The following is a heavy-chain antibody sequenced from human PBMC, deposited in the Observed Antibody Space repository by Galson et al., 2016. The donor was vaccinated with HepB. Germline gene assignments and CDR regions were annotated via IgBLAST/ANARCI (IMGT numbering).Heavy chain of an antibody. V-gene: IGHV2-5*01. Sequence: PALVKPTQTLTLTCTFSGFSLTTHGVGVGWIRQPPGKALEWLTLISWNGNRRYNPSLKHRLTITKDTSKDQVVLTVTNVGPVDTATYFCVHRLWYYDSSKNYYPEYFDNWGQGTLVTVSS. CDR3: VHRLWYYDSSKNYYPEYFDN. CDR2: ISWNGNR. D-gene: IGHD3-3*01. J-gene: IGHJ4*02. CDR1: GFSLTTHGVG.